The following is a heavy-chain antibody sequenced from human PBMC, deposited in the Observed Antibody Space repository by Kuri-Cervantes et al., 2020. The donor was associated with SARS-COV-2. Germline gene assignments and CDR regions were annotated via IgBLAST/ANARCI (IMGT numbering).Heavy chain of an antibody. V-gene: IGHV3-48*01. CDR3: ARGLGYCSGGSCYSRSSSDY. CDR2: ISSSSSTI. CDR1: GFTFSSYS. J-gene: IGHJ4*02. D-gene: IGHD2-15*01. Sequence: LSLTCAASGFTFSSYSMNGVRQAPGKGLEWVSYISSSSSTIYYADSVKGRITISRDNAKNSLYLQMNSLRAEDTAVYYCARGLGYCSGGSCYSRSSSDYWGQGTLVTVSS.